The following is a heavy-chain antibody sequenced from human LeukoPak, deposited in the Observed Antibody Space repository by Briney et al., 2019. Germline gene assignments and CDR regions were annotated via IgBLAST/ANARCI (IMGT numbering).Heavy chain of an antibody. J-gene: IGHJ4*02. Sequence: SETLSLTCAVSGGSISSSNWWSWVRQPPGKGLEWIGQIYHSGSTNYNPSLKSRVTISVDKSKNQFSLKLSSVTAADTAVYYCARDGSGGYYYFDYWGQGTLVTVSS. D-gene: IGHD6-19*01. CDR3: ARDGSGGYYYFDY. V-gene: IGHV4-4*02. CDR1: GGSISSSNW. CDR2: IYHSGST.